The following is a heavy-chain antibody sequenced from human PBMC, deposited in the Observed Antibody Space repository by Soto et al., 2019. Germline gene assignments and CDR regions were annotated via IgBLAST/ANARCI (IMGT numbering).Heavy chain of an antibody. V-gene: IGHV3-23*01. Sequence: EVQVLESGGGLVQPGGSLRLSCAGSGFTFINYAMNWVRQAPGKGLEWVSSISGGGDAAFFPDSVRGRFTISRDHSKNTVTLPINSLGVGDPAVDYCAGKILGSTPPPNYWDFDLWGRGTLVTFSS. J-gene: IGHJ2*01. CDR2: ISGGGDAA. CDR1: GFTFINYA. D-gene: IGHD3-16*01. CDR3: AGKILGSTPPPNYWDFDL.